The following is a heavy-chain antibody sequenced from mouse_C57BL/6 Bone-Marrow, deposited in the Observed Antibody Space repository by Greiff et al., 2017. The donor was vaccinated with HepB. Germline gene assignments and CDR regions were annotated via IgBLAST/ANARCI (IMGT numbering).Heavy chain of an antibody. CDR3: ARGELITTVVDY. J-gene: IGHJ2*01. D-gene: IGHD1-1*01. CDR1: GYSITSGYY. Sequence: EVQLQESGPGLVKPSQSLSLTCSVTGYSITSGYYWNWIRQFPGNKLEWMGYISYDGSNNYNPSLKNRISITRDTSKNQFFLKLNSVTTEDTATYYCARGELITTVVDYWGQGTTLTVSS. CDR2: ISYDGSN. V-gene: IGHV3-6*01.